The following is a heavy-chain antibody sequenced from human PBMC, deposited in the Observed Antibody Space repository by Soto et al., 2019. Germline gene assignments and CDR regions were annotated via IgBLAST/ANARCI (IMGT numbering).Heavy chain of an antibody. CDR1: GGSISSGGYS. D-gene: IGHD6-13*01. CDR2: IYHSGST. J-gene: IGHJ4*02. V-gene: IGHV4-30-2*01. Sequence: SETLSLTCAVSGGSISSGGYSWSWIRQPPGKGLEWIGYIYHSGSTYYNPSLKSRVTISVDRSKNQFSLKLSSVTAADTAVYYCARGSSSWYYFDYWGQGTLVTVPS. CDR3: ARGSSSWYYFDY.